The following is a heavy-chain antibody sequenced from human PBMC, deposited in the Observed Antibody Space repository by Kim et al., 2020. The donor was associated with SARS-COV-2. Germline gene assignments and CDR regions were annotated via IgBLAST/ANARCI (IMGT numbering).Heavy chain of an antibody. J-gene: IGHJ4*02. Sequence: YHPSLKSRVTISVDTSKNQFSLKLSSVTAADTAVYYCAVGYSGYDYYFDYWGQGTLVTVSS. V-gene: IGHV4-31*02. D-gene: IGHD5-12*01. CDR3: AVGYSGYDYYFDY.